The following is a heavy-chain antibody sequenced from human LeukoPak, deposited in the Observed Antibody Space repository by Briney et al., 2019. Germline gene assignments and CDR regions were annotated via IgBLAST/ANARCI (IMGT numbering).Heavy chain of an antibody. CDR2: IRSKAYGGTT. V-gene: IGHV3-49*04. D-gene: IGHD2-21*02. CDR3: TRDYCGCDCYHDAFDI. Sequence: QSGGPQSLCCTACGCTFGDYAMSWGRQAPGKGLEWGGFIRSKAYGGTTEYAESVKGRFTISRDESKSIAYLQMNSLKTEDTAVYYCTRDYCGCDCYHDAFDIWGQGTMVTVSS. CDR1: GCTFGDYA. J-gene: IGHJ3*02.